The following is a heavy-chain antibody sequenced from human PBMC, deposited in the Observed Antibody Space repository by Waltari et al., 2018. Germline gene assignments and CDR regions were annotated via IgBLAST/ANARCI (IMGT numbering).Heavy chain of an antibody. D-gene: IGHD3-3*01. V-gene: IGHV3-23*01. CDR2: SSGSGGST. J-gene: IGHJ4*02. CDR3: ANADFSSYYFDY. Sequence: EVQLLESGGGLVQPGGSLRLSWAASGFPFSIKPRGWVRQAPGKGLGWVSASSGSGGSTYYADSVKGRFTISRDNSKNTLYLQMNSLRAEDTAVYYCANADFSSYYFDYWGQGTLVTVSS. CDR1: GFPFSIKP.